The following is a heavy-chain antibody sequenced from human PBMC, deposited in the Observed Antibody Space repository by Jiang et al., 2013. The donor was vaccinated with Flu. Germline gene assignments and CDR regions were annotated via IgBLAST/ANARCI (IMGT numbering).Heavy chain of an antibody. V-gene: IGHV4-59*01. Sequence: GLVKPSETLPLTCTVSGGSISSYYWSWIRQPPGKGLEWIGYIYYSGSTNYNPSLKSRVTISVDTSKNQFSLKLSSVTAADTAVYYCARDLGDNCSSTSCYPGGMDVWGQGTTVTVSS. D-gene: IGHD2-2*01. J-gene: IGHJ6*02. CDR1: GGSISSYY. CDR3: ARDLGDNCSSTSCYPGGMDV. CDR2: IYYSGST.